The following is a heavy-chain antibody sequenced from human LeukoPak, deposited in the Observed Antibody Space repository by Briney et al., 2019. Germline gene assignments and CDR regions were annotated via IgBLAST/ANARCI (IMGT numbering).Heavy chain of an antibody. CDR2: IYTSGST. D-gene: IGHD3-9*01. J-gene: IGHJ6*03. CDR1: GGSISSYY. V-gene: IGHV4-4*07. CDR3: ARELYYDLLTGYKYYDYYYMDV. Sequence: PSETLSLTCTVSGGSISSYYWSWIRQPAGKGLEWIGRIYTSGSTNYNPSLKSRVTMSVDTSKNQFSLKLGSVTAADTAVYYCARELYYDLLTGYKYYDYYYMDVWGLGTTVTVSS.